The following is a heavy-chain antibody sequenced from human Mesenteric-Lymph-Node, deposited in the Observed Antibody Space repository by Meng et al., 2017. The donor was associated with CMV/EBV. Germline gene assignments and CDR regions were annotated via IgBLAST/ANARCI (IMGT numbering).Heavy chain of an antibody. V-gene: IGHV3-23*01. D-gene: IGHD3-3*01. Sequence: GGPLRLSCAASGFPFSSYAMSWVRQAPGKGLEWVSGIIGSGGTTYYADSVKGRFTISRDNSKNSLYLQMNSLRAEDTALYYCARDRQGRGYYFYYGMDVWGQGTTVTVSS. CDR3: ARDRQGRGYYFYYGMDV. CDR1: GFPFSSYA. CDR2: IIGSGGTT. J-gene: IGHJ6*02.